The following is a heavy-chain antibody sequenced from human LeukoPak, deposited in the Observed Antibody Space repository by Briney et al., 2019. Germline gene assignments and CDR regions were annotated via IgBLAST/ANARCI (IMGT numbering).Heavy chain of an antibody. Sequence: GGSLRLSCAASGFTFSSYAMSWVRQAPGKGLEWVSAISGSGGSTYYADSVKGRFTISRDNSKNTLFLQMNSLRVEDTAVYYCANDIGYWYFGLWGRGTLVTVSS. V-gene: IGHV3-23*01. CDR3: ANDIGYWYFGL. J-gene: IGHJ2*01. CDR1: GFTFSSYA. CDR2: ISGSGGST.